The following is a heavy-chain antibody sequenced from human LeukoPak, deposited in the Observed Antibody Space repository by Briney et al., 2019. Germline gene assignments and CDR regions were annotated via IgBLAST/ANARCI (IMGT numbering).Heavy chain of an antibody. CDR2: IIAFHGNT. D-gene: IGHD3-22*01. CDR1: GDTFSSYA. CDR3: ARAPLPDLYYYDSSGPWIFDY. J-gene: IGHJ4*02. V-gene: IGHV1-18*01. Sequence: ASVKVSCKASGDTFSSYAISWVRQAPGQGLEWMGRIIAFHGNTNYAQKLQSRVTMTADKSTSTAYMELRSLRSDDTAVYYCARAPLPDLYYYDSSGPWIFDYWGQGTLVTVSS.